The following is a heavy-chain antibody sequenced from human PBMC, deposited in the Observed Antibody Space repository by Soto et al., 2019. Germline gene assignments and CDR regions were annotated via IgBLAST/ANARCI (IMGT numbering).Heavy chain of an antibody. Sequence: QVQLQESGPGLVKPSETLSLTCTVSGGSISSYYWSWIRQPPGKGLEWIGYIYYSGSTNYNPSLKSRVTISVDTSKNQCSLELSSVTAADTAVYYCARVNPGANWFDPWGQGTLVTVSS. CDR1: GGSISSYY. D-gene: IGHD7-27*01. V-gene: IGHV4-59*01. CDR2: IYYSGST. CDR3: ARVNPGANWFDP. J-gene: IGHJ5*02.